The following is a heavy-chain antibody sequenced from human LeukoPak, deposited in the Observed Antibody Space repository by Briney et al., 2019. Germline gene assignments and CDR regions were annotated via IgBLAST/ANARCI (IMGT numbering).Heavy chain of an antibody. J-gene: IGHJ3*02. V-gene: IGHV1-69*13. CDR2: IIPIFGTT. Sequence: SVKVSCKASGYTFSNYAISWVRQAPGQGLEWMGGIIPIFGTTNYAQKFQGRVTITADESTSTAYMELSSLRSEDTAVYYCARGWQLGGDLGDAFDIWGQGTMVTVSS. CDR3: ARGWQLGGDLGDAFDI. CDR1: GYTFSNYA. D-gene: IGHD2-21*01.